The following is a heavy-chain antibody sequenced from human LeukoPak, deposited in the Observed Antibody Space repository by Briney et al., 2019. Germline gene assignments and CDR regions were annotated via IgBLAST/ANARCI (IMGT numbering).Heavy chain of an antibody. V-gene: IGHV3-23*01. D-gene: IGHD6-6*01. CDR3: ARESQLVYYYYYGMDV. CDR2: ISGSGDVI. CDR1: GFTFSSYG. Sequence: GGSLRLSCSASGFTFSSYGMSWVRQAPGKGLEWVSAISGSGDVILYADSVKGRFSISRDNSKNTLYLQMTSLRAEDTAVYYCARESQLVYYYYYGMDVWGQGTTVTVSS. J-gene: IGHJ6*02.